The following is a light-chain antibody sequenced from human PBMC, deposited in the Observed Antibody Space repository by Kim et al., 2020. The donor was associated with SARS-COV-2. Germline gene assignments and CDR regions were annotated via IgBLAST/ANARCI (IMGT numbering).Light chain of an antibody. CDR1: SSDVGSYNL. CDR2: EGS. CDR3: CSYILTNTLV. Sequence: GQSITVSCTGTSSDVGSYNLVSWYPHHPGKAPQLLIYEGSKRPSGVSIRFSGSKSGNTASLTISGLQAEDEADYYCCSYILTNTLVFGGGTQLTVL. J-gene: IGLJ2*01. V-gene: IGLV2-23*01.